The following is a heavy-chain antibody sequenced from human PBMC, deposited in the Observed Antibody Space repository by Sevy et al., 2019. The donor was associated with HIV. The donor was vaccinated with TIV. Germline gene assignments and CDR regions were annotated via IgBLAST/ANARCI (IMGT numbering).Heavy chain of an antibody. V-gene: IGHV3-7*03. Sequence: GGSLRLSCAASGFTFSSYWMSWVRQAPGKGLEWVANIKQDGSEKYYVDSVKGRFTISRDNAKNSLYLRMNSLRAEDTAVYYCARDIPPRVFGVVKTSVFDYWGQGTLVTVSS. CDR2: IKQDGSEK. J-gene: IGHJ4*02. CDR3: ARDIPPRVFGVVKTSVFDY. CDR1: GFTFSSYW. D-gene: IGHD3-3*01.